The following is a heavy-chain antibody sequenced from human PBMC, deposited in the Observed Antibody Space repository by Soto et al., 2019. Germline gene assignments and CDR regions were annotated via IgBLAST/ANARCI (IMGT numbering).Heavy chain of an antibody. CDR3: ARVKVVVVITTGYYYGMDV. D-gene: IGHD3-22*01. V-gene: IGHV1-69*06. J-gene: IGHJ6*02. CDR1: GGTFSSYA. Sequence: GASVKVSCKASGGTFSSYAISWVRQAPGQGLEWMGGIIPIFGTANYAQKFQGRVTITADKSTSTAYMELSSLRSEDTAVYYCARVKVVVVITTGYYYGMDVWGQGTTVTVSS. CDR2: IIPIFGTA.